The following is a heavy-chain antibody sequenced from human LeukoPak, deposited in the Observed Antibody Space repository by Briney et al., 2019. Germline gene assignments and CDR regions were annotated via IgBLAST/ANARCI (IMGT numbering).Heavy chain of an antibody. V-gene: IGHV4-59*01. Sequence: PSETLSLTCTVSGGSISSYYWSWIRQPPEKGLEWIGYIYYSGSTNYNPSLESRVTISVDTSKNQFSPKLSSVTAADTAVYYCARSYYDFWSGSSHFDYWGQGTLVTVSS. D-gene: IGHD3-3*01. CDR3: ARSYYDFWSGSSHFDY. CDR2: IYYSGST. J-gene: IGHJ4*02. CDR1: GGSISSYY.